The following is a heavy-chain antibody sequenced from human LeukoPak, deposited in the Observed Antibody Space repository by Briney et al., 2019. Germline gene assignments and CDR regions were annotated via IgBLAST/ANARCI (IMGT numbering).Heavy chain of an antibody. V-gene: IGHV3-23*01. CDR2: VRGSEAGT. D-gene: IGHD1-26*01. J-gene: IGHJ4*02. CDR1: GFTFSSYA. CDR3: AKNRGGSYYSGSDY. Sequence: GGSLRLSCAASGFTFSSYAINWVRQAPGKGLEWVSAVRGSEAGTSYADSVKGRFTISRDNSKNTLYLQMNSLRAEDTAVYYCAKNRGGSYYSGSDYWGQGTLVTVSS.